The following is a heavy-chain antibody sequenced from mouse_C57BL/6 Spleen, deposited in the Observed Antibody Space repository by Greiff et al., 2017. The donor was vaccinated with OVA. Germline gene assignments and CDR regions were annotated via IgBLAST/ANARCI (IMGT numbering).Heavy chain of an antibody. Sequence: EVQRVESEGGLVQPGSSMKLSCTASGFTFSDYYMAWVRQVPEKGLEWVANINYDGSSTYYLDSLKSRFIISRDNAKNILYLQMSSLKSEDTATYYCAREGTYYGNYDYAMDYWGQGTSVTVSS. CDR1: GFTFSDYY. D-gene: IGHD2-10*01. CDR2: INYDGSST. V-gene: IGHV5-16*01. J-gene: IGHJ4*01. CDR3: AREGTYYGNYDYAMDY.